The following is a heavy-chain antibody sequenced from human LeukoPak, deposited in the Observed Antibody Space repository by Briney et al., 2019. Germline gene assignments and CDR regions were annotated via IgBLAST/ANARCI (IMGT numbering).Heavy chain of an antibody. V-gene: IGHV3-21*01. CDR3: EPARPVGDYYGMDV. CDR1: GFTFSTYS. J-gene: IGHJ6*02. Sequence: GGSLTLSCAASGFTFSTYSMNWVRQAPGKGLEWVSSISTSSSYIYYADSVKGRFAISRDNAKNSLSLQMNSLRAEDTAVYYCEPARPVGDYYGMDVWGQGTTVTVSS. D-gene: IGHD3-16*01. CDR2: ISTSSSYI.